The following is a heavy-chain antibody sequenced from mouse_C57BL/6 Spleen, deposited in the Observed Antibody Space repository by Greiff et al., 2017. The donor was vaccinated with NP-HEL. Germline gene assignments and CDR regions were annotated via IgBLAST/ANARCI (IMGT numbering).Heavy chain of an antibody. CDR1: GFTFSSYA. CDR2: ISDGGSYT. Sequence: DVMLVESGGGLVKPGGSLKLSCAASGFTFSSYAMSWVRQTPEKRLEWVATISDGGSYTYYPDNVKGRFTISRDNAKNNLYLHMSHLKSEDTAMYYCAREGGYYAMDYWGQGTSVTVSS. V-gene: IGHV5-4*01. J-gene: IGHJ4*01. CDR3: AREGGYYAMDY.